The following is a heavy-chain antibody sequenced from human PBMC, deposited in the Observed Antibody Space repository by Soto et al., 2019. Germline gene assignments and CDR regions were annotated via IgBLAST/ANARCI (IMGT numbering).Heavy chain of an antibody. D-gene: IGHD3-9*01. Sequence: PGGSLRLSCAASGFTFSSYSMNWVRQAPGKGLEWVSSISSSSSYIYYADSVKGRFTISRDNAKNSLYLQMNSLRAEDTAVYYCARDSQYYDFWSGGDVLRYFDWFGAFDIWGQGTMVTVSS. CDR1: GFTFSSYS. CDR3: ARDSQYYDFWSGGDVLRYFDWFGAFDI. CDR2: ISSSSSYI. J-gene: IGHJ3*02. V-gene: IGHV3-21*01.